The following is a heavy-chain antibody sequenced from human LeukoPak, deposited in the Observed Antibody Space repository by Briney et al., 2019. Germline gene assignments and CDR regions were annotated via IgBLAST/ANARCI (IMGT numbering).Heavy chain of an antibody. CDR3: AKDVLNYYDSRAPGFDY. CDR1: GFTFSTSW. J-gene: IGHJ4*02. CDR2: INGVGSNT. V-gene: IGHV3-74*01. D-gene: IGHD3-22*01. Sequence: GGSLRLSCAASGFTFSTSWMHWVRQAPGKGLVWVSRINGVGSNTIYADSVKGRFTISRDNAKNTLYLQMDSLRVEDTALYYCAKDVLNYYDSRAPGFDYWGQGILVTVSS.